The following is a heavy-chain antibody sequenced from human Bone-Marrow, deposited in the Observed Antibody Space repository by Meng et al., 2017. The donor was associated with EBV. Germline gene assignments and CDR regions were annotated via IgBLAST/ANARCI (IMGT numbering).Heavy chain of an antibody. D-gene: IGHD3-10*01. J-gene: IGHJ4*02. CDR3: AKGLGSNGIDY. CDR2: ISWDGGTT. Sequence: VQLVESGGAVVQPGGSLRLSCEASGFTFDHYNMHWVRQSPGKGLEWVSLISWDGGTTSYADSVKGRFTISRDNSKNSLYVQMKSLRTEDTALYYCAKGLGSNGIDYWGQGTLVTVPS. V-gene: IGHV3-43*01. CDR1: GFTFDHYN.